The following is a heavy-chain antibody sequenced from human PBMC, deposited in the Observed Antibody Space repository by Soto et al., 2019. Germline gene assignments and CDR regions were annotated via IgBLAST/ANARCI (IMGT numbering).Heavy chain of an antibody. J-gene: IGHJ4*02. CDR2: IYYSGST. V-gene: IGHV4-59*01. Sequence: SETLSLTCTVSGGSINSDYWSWIRQPPGKGLEWIGYIYYSGSTNYNPSLKSRVTISVDTSKNQFSLKLSSVTAADTAVYYCARYYDFWSGPFDYWGQGTLVTVSS. CDR1: GGSINSDY. D-gene: IGHD3-3*01. CDR3: ARYYDFWSGPFDY.